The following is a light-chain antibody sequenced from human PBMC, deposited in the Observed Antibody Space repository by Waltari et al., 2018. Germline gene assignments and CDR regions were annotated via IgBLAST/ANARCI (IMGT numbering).Light chain of an antibody. CDR2: WAS. Sequence: DLVMTLSPDSLAVSLGERATINCTSSQSVLSSASNENYLAWYQQKAGQPPKRLIYWASTRESRVPARCSGSGSATEFTLTFSSLQTDDVAVYYCQQYSSRSFTVGPGTRVDIK. J-gene: IGKJ3*01. CDR3: QQYSSRSFT. V-gene: IGKV4-1*01. CDR1: QSVLSSASNENY.